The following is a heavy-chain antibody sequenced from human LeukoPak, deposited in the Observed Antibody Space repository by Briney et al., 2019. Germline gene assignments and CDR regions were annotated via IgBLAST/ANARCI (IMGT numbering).Heavy chain of an antibody. CDR3: ARERGYYYDSSGYYYRGDWFDP. CDR1: GYTFTSYG. V-gene: IGHV1-18*01. CDR2: ISAYNGNT. J-gene: IGHJ5*02. Sequence: ASVKVSCKASGYTFTSYGISWVRQAPGQGLEWMGWISAYNGNTNYAQKLQGRVTMTTDTSTSTDYMELRSLRSDDTAVYYCARERGYYYDSSGYYYRGDWFDPWGQGTLVTVSS. D-gene: IGHD3-22*01.